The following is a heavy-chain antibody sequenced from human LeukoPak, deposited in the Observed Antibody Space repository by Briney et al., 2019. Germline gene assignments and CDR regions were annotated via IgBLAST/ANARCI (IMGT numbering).Heavy chain of an antibody. CDR3: ARGNYYDSSGYYFPPFDY. V-gene: IGHV3-33*01. J-gene: IGHJ4*02. CDR2: IWYDGSHQ. D-gene: IGHD3-22*01. Sequence: GGSLRLSCAASGFPFSGSGMHWVRQAPGKGLEWVAVIWYDGSHQYYADSVKGRFTISRDNSKNTLDLQMNSLRAEDTAVYYCARGNYYDSSGYYFPPFDYWGQGTLVTVSS. CDR1: GFPFSGSG.